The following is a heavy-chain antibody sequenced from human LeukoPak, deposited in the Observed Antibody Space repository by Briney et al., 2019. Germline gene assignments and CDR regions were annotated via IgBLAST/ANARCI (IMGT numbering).Heavy chain of an antibody. V-gene: IGHV3-53*01. CDR2: IYSDGTT. CDR3: AKAASLVVVPADFDY. D-gene: IGHD2-2*01. Sequence: GGSLRLSCAASGFTVSSNYMSWVRQAPGKGLEWVSVIYSDGTTYYADSVKGRFTISRDNSKNTLYLQMNSLRAEDTAVYYCAKAASLVVVPADFDYWGQGTLVTVSS. CDR1: GFTVSSNY. J-gene: IGHJ4*02.